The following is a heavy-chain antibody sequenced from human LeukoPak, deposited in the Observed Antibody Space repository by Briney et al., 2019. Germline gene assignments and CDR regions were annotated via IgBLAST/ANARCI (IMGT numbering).Heavy chain of an antibody. CDR1: GFTFSSYW. D-gene: IGHD3-10*01. J-gene: IGHJ4*02. CDR3: ARGSATYYRYFDY. CDR2: INWSGGST. V-gene: IGHV3-20*04. Sequence: PGGSLRLSCAASGFTFSSYWMHWVRQAPGKGLVWVSGINWSGGSTGYADSVKGRFTISRDNAKNSLYLQMNSLRAEDTALYYCARGSATYYRYFDYWGQGILVTVSS.